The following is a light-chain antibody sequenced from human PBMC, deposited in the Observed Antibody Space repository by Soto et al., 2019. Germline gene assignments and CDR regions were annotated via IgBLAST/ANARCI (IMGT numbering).Light chain of an antibody. CDR1: QSVSNS. J-gene: IGKJ2*01. Sequence: EIVLTQSPATLSLSPGERATLSCRASQSVSNSIVWFQQKPGQAPRLLIYDASSRATDIPARFSGSGSGTDFTLTISSLEPEDFAVYYCQQRRNWPRTFGQGTNLEIK. CDR3: QQRRNWPRT. CDR2: DAS. V-gene: IGKV3-11*01.